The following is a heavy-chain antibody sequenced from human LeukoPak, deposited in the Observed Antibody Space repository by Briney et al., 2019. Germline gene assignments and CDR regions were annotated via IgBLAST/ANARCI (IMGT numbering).Heavy chain of an antibody. CDR1: GFTFSSYS. Sequence: PGGSLRLSCAASGFTFSSYSMNWVRQAPGKGLEWVSSISSSSSYIYYADSVKGRFTISRDNAKNLLYLQMNSLRAEDTAVYYCARRRDGYYFDYWGQGTLVTVSS. CDR2: ISSSSSYI. V-gene: IGHV3-21*01. D-gene: IGHD5-24*01. J-gene: IGHJ4*02. CDR3: ARRRDGYYFDY.